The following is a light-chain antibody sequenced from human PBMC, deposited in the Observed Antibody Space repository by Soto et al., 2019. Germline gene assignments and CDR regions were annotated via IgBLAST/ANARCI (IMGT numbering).Light chain of an antibody. V-gene: IGKV3-11*01. J-gene: IGKJ3*01. Sequence: EIVLTQSPATLSLSPGERATLSCRASQSVSSYLAWYQQKPGQAPRLLIYDASNRATGIPAGFSGSESGTDFTLTISSLEPEDFAVYYCQQRFFGPGTKVDIK. CDR2: DAS. CDR1: QSVSSY. CDR3: QQRF.